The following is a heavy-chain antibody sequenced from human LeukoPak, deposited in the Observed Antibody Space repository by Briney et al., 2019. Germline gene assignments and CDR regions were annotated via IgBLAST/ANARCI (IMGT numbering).Heavy chain of an antibody. J-gene: IGHJ4*02. CDR1: GFTFSSYA. CDR2: ISGSGGST. Sequence: PGGSLRLSCAASGFTFSSYAMSWVRRAPGKGLEWVSAISGSGGSTYYADSVKGRFTISTDNAKNTLYLQLNSLRAEDTAVYYCARDSKSGGSSHPFWDSWGQGTLVTVSS. D-gene: IGHD1-26*01. CDR3: ARDSKSGGSSHPFWDS. V-gene: IGHV3-23*01.